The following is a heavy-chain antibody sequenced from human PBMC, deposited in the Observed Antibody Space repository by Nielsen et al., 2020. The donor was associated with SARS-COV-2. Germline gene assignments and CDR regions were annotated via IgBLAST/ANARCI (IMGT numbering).Heavy chain of an antibody. CDR3: ARYSYGPYNWFDP. J-gene: IGHJ5*02. V-gene: IGHV4-59*12. Sequence: SETLSLTCTVSGGSISSYYWSWIRQPPGKGLEWIGYIYYSGSTNYNPSLKSRVTISVDTSKNQFSLKLSSVTAADTAVYYCARYSYGPYNWFDPWGQGTLVTVSS. D-gene: IGHD5-18*01. CDR2: IYYSGST. CDR1: GGSISSYY.